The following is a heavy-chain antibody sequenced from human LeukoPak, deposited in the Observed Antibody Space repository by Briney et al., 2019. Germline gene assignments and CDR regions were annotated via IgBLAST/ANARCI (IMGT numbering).Heavy chain of an antibody. CDR1: GYTFTSYD. Sequence: ASVKVSCKASGYTFTSYDINWVRQATGQGLEWMGWMNPNSGNTGYAQKLQGRVTMTTDTSTSTAYMELRSLRSDDTAVYYCARTVEWLIYRRYYYYYMDVWGKGTTVTVSS. CDR3: ARTVEWLIYRRYYYYYMDV. CDR2: MNPNSGNT. J-gene: IGHJ6*03. V-gene: IGHV1-8*01. D-gene: IGHD3-3*01.